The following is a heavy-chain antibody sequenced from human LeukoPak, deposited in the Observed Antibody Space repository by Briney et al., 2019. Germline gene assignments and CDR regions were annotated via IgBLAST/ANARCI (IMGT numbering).Heavy chain of an antibody. D-gene: IGHD3-22*01. CDR1: GGTFSSYA. J-gene: IGHJ6*03. CDR3: ARVGAVITPYYYYYYYMDV. V-gene: IGHV1-69*05. CDR2: IIPIFGTA. Sequence: SSVKVSCKASGGTFSSYAISWVRQAPGQGLEWMGGIIPIFGTANYAQKFQGRVTITTDESTSTAYMELSSLRSEDTAVYYCARVGAVITPYYYYYYYMDVGGKGTTVTVSS.